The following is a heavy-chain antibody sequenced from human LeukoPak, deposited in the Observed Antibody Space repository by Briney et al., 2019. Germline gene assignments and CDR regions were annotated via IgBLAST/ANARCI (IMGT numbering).Heavy chain of an antibody. Sequence: SETLSLTCTVSGYSISSGYYWGWIRQPPGKGLEWIGIIYHSGSTYYNPSLKSRVTISLDTSKNQFSLKLSSVTAADTAVYYCARSVFIAAAYFDYWGQGTLVTVSS. CDR3: ARSVFIAAAYFDY. J-gene: IGHJ4*02. V-gene: IGHV4-38-2*02. CDR2: IYHSGST. D-gene: IGHD6-13*01. CDR1: GYSISSGYY.